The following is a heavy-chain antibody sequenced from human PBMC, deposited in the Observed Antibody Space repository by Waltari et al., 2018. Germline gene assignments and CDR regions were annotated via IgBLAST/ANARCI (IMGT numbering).Heavy chain of an antibody. Sequence: QLPLQESGPGLVKTPENPPITCTVPGGSITTNHNWGWIRQPPVKGLEWMGDMQYRGSTFYNPALKSRVMISLDTSKNQYSLRLSSMGDADTAVYFCGRIAFGDEGGYFQHWGQGTLVTVSS. D-gene: IGHD4-17*01. CDR3: GRIAFGDEGGYFQH. V-gene: IGHV4-39*01. CDR2: MQYRGST. CDR1: GGSITTNHN. J-gene: IGHJ1*01.